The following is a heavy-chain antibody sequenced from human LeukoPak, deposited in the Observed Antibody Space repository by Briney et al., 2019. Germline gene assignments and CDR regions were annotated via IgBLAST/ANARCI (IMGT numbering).Heavy chain of an antibody. CDR1: GGSISSYY. J-gene: IGHJ6*02. Sequence: SETLSLTCTVSGGSISSYYWSWIRQPAGKGLEWIGRIYTSGSTNYNPSLKSRVTMSVDTSKNQFPLKLSSVTAADTAVYYCARSGYSSSWYNYYYGMDVWGQGTTVTVSS. V-gene: IGHV4-4*07. CDR3: ARSGYSSSWYNYYYGMDV. D-gene: IGHD6-13*01. CDR2: IYTSGST.